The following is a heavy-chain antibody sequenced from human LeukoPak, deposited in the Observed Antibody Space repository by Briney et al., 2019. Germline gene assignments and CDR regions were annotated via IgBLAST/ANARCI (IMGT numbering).Heavy chain of an antibody. Sequence: PGGSLRLSCAASGFTFSSYSMNWVRQAPGKGLEWVSSISSSSSYIYYADSVKGRFTISRDNAKNSLYLQMNSLRAEDTAVYYCASTPRLEWLSHPSVYYYYYMDVWGKGTTVTVSS. CDR2: ISSSSSYI. V-gene: IGHV3-21*01. CDR1: GFTFSSYS. CDR3: ASTPRLEWLSHPSVYYYYYMDV. J-gene: IGHJ6*03. D-gene: IGHD3-3*01.